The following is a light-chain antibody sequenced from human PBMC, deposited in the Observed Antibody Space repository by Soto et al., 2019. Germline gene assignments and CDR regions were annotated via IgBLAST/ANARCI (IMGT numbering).Light chain of an antibody. V-gene: IGKV3-11*01. CDR3: QQRSNWPT. CDR2: DAS. Sequence: IVMTQSPATLSGSPGEMAHLFCRASQSVSSSHLAWYQHKPGQAPRLLIYDASNRATGIPARFSGSGSGTDFTLTISSLEPEDFAVYYCQQRSNWPTFGPGTKVDIK. CDR1: QSVSSSH. J-gene: IGKJ3*01.